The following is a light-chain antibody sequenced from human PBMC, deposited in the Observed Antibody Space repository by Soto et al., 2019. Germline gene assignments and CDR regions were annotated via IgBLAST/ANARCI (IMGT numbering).Light chain of an antibody. J-gene: IGLJ1*01. Sequence: QSALTQPPSASGSPGQSLTISCTGTSSDVGGYNFVSWYQHNPGKAPKLMIFAVSRRPSGVPDRFSGSKSSNTASLTVSGLQAEDEADYYCSSFSVDSPLFATGTKVTVL. CDR3: SSFSVDSPL. CDR1: SSDVGGYNF. CDR2: AVS. V-gene: IGLV2-8*01.